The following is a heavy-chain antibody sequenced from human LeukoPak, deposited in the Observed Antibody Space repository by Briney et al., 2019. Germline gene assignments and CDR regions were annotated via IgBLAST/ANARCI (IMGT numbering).Heavy chain of an antibody. J-gene: IGHJ4*02. CDR3: ASHRRSHGAEY. CDR2: VYYTGST. Sequence: SETLSLTCTVSGGSFEHYFWSWIRQPPGKGLEFIGYVYYTGSTDYSPSLKSRLTISANTPKNQFSLKLSSVTAADTAVYYCASHRRSHGAEYWGQGTLVTVSS. D-gene: IGHD5-18*01. V-gene: IGHV4-59*01. CDR1: GGSFEHYF.